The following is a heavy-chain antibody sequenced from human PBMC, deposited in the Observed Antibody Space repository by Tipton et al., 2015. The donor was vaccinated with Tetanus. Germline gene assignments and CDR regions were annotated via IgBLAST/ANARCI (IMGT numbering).Heavy chain of an antibody. CDR1: GYNFSHYS. Sequence: QLVQSGADVKKPGESLKISCQISGYNFSHYSIGWVRQMPGKGLEWVGIIDPRDSAARYGPAFQRQVIISVDKSMKTAYLQWNSLKASDTAIYYCARHVLSNSMGPRKSRQYYIDYWGQGTLVTVSS. CDR3: ARHVLSNSMGPRKSRQYYIDY. CDR2: IDPRDSAA. V-gene: IGHV5-51*01. J-gene: IGHJ4*02. D-gene: IGHD4-11*01.